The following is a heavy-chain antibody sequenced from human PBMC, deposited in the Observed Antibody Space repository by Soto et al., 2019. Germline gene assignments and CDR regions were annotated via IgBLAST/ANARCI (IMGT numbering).Heavy chain of an antibody. CDR1: GFTVSSNY. CDR2: IYSGGST. J-gene: IGHJ4*02. CDR3: ARALDYGDYRGAVDY. V-gene: IGHV3-66*01. Sequence: EVQLVESGGGLVQPGGSLRLSCAASGFTVSSNYMSWVRQAPGKGLEWVSVIYSGGSTYYADSVKGRFTISRDNSKNTLYLQMNSLRAEDTAVYYCARALDYGDYRGAVDYWGQGTLVTVSS. D-gene: IGHD4-17*01.